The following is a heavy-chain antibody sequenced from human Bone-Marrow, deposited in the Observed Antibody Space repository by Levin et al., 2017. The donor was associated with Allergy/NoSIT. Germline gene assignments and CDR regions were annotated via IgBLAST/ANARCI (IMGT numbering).Heavy chain of an antibody. D-gene: IGHD3-10*01. Sequence: SETLSLTCAVFGDSFSGFYWSWIRQPPGKGLECIGDINHSGSTNYNPSLESRVTISVDTSKNQFSLRLSSVTAADTAVYYCARIGRRVTYYYGSESPQYYFDYWGQGTLVTVSS. CDR1: GDSFSGFY. CDR3: ARIGRRVTYYYGSESPQYYFDY. V-gene: IGHV4-34*01. J-gene: IGHJ4*02. CDR2: INHSGST.